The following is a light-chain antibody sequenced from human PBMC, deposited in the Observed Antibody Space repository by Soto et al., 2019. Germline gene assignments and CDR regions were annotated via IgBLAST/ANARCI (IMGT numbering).Light chain of an antibody. CDR1: QSISSW. Sequence: DFQMTQSPSTLSASVGDRVTITCRASQSISSWLAWYQQKPGKAPKLLIYDASSLESGVPSRFSGSGSGTEFTLTISSLQPDGFATYYCQQYNSYSYTFGQGTKLEIK. V-gene: IGKV1-5*01. J-gene: IGKJ2*01. CDR2: DAS. CDR3: QQYNSYSYT.